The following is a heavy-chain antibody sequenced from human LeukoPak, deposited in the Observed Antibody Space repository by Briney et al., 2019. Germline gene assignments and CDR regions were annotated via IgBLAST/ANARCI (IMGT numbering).Heavy chain of an antibody. CDR1: GFTVSNNY. D-gene: IGHD3-22*01. V-gene: IGHV3-66*01. CDR2: IFSGGST. J-gene: IGHJ3*02. CDR3: ARGRRLLYYHDSNGKAFDI. Sequence: GGSLRLSCAASGFTVSNNYMSWVRQAPGRGLEWVSLIFSGGSTYYADSVKGRFTISRDNSKNTVYLQMNSLRAEDTAVYYCARGRRLLYYHDSNGKAFDIWGQGAMVTVSS.